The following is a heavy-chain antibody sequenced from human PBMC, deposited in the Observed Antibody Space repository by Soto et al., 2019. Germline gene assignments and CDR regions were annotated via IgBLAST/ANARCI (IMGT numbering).Heavy chain of an antibody. D-gene: IGHD6-13*01. CDR2: IYYSGST. J-gene: IGHJ6*02. CDR1: GGSISSSSYY. Sequence: SETLSLTCTVSGGSISSSSYYWGWIRQPPGKGLEWIGSIYYSGSTYYNPSLKSRVTISVDTSKNQFSLKLSSVTAADTAVYYCARQRQQPCSGLDVWGQGTTVTVSS. CDR3: ARQRQQPCSGLDV. V-gene: IGHV4-39*01.